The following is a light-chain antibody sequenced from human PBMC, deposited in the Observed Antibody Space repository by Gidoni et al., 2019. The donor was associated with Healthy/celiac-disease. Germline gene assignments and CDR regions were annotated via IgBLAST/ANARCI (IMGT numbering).Light chain of an antibody. J-gene: IGKJ1*01. CDR3: QQYNNWRT. CDR1: QSVNSN. V-gene: IGKV3-15*01. CDR2: GAS. Sequence: EIVMTQSPATLSVSPGERATLSCRASQSVNSNLAWYQQKPGQAPRLLIYGASSGSGTEFTLTISSLQSEDFAVYYCQQYNNWRTFGQGTKVEIK.